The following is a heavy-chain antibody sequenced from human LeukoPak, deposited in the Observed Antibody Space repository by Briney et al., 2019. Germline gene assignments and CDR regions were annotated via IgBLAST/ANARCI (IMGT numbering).Heavy chain of an antibody. D-gene: IGHD6-19*01. CDR1: GGSISSSSYY. Sequence: SETLSLTCTVSGGSISSSSYYWGWIRQPPGKGLEWIGSIYYSGSTYYNPSLKSRVTISVDTSKNQFSLKLRSVTAADTAVYYCARESTAGTLRTLDAFDIWGQGTMVTVSS. CDR2: IYYSGST. CDR3: ARESTAGTLRTLDAFDI. J-gene: IGHJ3*02. V-gene: IGHV4-39*07.